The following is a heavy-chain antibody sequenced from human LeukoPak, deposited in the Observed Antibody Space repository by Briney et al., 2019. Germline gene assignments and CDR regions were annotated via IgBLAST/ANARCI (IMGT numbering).Heavy chain of an antibody. CDR1: GFTFSSYA. J-gene: IGHJ1*01. CDR3: ATCRCPEVAFQH. CDR2: ISYDGSNK. D-gene: IGHD2-2*01. V-gene: IGHV3-30*04. Sequence: GRSLRLSCAASGFTFSSYAMHWVRQAPGKGLEWVAVISYDGSNKYYADSVKGRFTISRDNSKNTLYLQMNSLRAEDTAVYYCATCRCPEVAFQHWGQGTLVTVSS.